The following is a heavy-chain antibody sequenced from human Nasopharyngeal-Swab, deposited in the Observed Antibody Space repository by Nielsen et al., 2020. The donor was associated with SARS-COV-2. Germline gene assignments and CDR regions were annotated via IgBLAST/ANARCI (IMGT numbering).Heavy chain of an antibody. Sequence: GESLQISCAASGFTFSNAWMSWVRRAPGKGLEWVGRIKSKTDGGTTDYAAPVKGRFTISRDDSKNTLYLQMNSLKTEDTAVYYCTTPEGIAVAGTHDYWGQGTLVTVSS. CDR2: IKSKTDGGTT. V-gene: IGHV3-15*01. CDR1: GFTFSNAW. CDR3: TTPEGIAVAGTHDY. J-gene: IGHJ4*02. D-gene: IGHD6-19*01.